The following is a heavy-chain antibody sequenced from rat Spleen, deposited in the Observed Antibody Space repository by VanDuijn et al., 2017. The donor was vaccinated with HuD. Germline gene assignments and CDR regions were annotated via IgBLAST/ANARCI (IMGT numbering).Heavy chain of an antibody. Sequence: EVQLVESGGGLVQPGRSLKLSCVASGFTFSNYWMTWIRQAPGKGLELVAAMTDTGGSTYDPDTVKGRFTISRDNAKSTLYLQMNSLRSEDTATYYCTPYKGGSAYWGQGTLVTVSS. D-gene: IGHD1-10*01. CDR1: GFTFSNYW. V-gene: IGHV5-31*01. J-gene: IGHJ3*01. CDR3: TPYKGGSAY. CDR2: MTDTGGST.